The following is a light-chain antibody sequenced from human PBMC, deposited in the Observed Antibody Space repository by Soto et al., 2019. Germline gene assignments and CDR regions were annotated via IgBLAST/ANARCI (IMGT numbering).Light chain of an antibody. V-gene: IGKV3-15*01. CDR2: GAS. CDR1: QSVNSN. CDR3: QQYNNWPPVA. J-gene: IGKJ1*01. Sequence: EIVMTQSPATLSVSPGERATLSCRASQSVNSNLAWYQQKPGQAPRLLIYGASTRATGIPARFSGSGSGTEFTLTISSLQSEDFAVYYCQQYNNWPPVAFGQGTKVEIK.